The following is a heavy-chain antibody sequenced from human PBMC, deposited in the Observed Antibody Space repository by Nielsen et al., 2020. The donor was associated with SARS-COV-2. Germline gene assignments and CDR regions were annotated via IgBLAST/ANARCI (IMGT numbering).Heavy chain of an antibody. CDR2: ISYDGSNK. J-gene: IGHJ4*02. CDR1: GFTFSSYG. CDR3: ARDLGRGYPIGY. Sequence: GESLKISCAASGFTFSSYGMHWVRQAPGKGLEWVTVISYDGSNKYYADSVKGRFTISRDNSKNTLYLQMNSLRDEDTAMYYCARDLGRGYPIGYWGQGTLVTVSS. V-gene: IGHV3-33*05. D-gene: IGHD6-25*01.